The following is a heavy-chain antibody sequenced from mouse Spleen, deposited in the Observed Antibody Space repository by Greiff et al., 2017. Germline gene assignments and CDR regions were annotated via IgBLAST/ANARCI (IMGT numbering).Heavy chain of an antibody. D-gene: IGHD1-1*01. CDR2: ISYSGST. J-gene: IGHJ2*01. CDR3: ARGSYYGSFDY. CDR1: GYSITSGYD. Sequence: EVHLVESGPGMVKPSQSLSLTCTVTGYSITSGYDWHWIRHFPGNKLEWMGYISYSGSTNYNPSLKSRISITHDTSKNHFFLKLNSVTTEDTATYYCARGSYYGSFDYWGQGTTLTVSS. V-gene: IGHV3-1*01.